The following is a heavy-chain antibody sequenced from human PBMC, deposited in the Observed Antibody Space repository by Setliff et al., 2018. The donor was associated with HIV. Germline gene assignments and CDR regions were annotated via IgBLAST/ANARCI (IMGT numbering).Heavy chain of an antibody. J-gene: IGHJ6*02. CDR1: GFTFSSYS. V-gene: IGHV3-21*01. CDR2: ISSSSSYI. CDR3: AREIRAVYTGGHYFYGIDV. Sequence: GGSLRLSCAASGFTFSSYSMNWVRQAPGKGLEWVSSISSSSSYIYYADSVKGRCTISRDNAKNSLYLQMNSLRAEDAAVYYCAREIRAVYTGGHYFYGIDVGAKGPRSPSP. D-gene: IGHD3-16*01.